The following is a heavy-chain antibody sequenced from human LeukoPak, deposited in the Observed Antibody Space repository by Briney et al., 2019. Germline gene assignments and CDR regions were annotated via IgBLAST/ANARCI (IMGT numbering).Heavy chain of an antibody. Sequence: PGGSLRLSCAASGFTFSSYGMHWVRQAPGKGLEWVAVISYDGSNKYCADSVKGRFTISRDNSKNTLYLQMNSLRAEDTAVYYCAKEGYGGSWGYWGQGTLVTVSS. J-gene: IGHJ4*02. CDR1: GFTFSSYG. D-gene: IGHD4-23*01. V-gene: IGHV3-30*18. CDR2: ISYDGSNK. CDR3: AKEGYGGSWGY.